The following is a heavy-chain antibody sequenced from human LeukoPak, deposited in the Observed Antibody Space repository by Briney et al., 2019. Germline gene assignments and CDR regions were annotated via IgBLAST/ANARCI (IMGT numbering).Heavy chain of an antibody. CDR2: ISGSGGST. J-gene: IGHJ4*02. D-gene: IGHD6-25*01. CDR1: GFTFSSYG. CDR3: AKDIHSSEDYYFDY. V-gene: IGHV3-23*01. Sequence: PGGTLRLSCAASGFTFSSYGMSWVRQAPGKGLEWVSAISGSGGSTYYADSVKGRFTISRDNSKNTLYLQVNSLRAEDTAVYYCAKDIHSSEDYYFDYWGQGTLVTVSS.